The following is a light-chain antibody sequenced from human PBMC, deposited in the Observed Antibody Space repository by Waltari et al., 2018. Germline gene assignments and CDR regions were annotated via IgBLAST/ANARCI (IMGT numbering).Light chain of an antibody. V-gene: IGLV2-23*01. CDR2: DGS. CDR1: SSEVGGYNY. J-gene: IGLJ1*01. Sequence: QSALTQPASVSGSPGQSITLSCPGTSSEVGGYNYVPWYQQHPGKAPKLMIYDGSTRPSGVSNRFSSSKSGNTASLTISGLQAEDEADYYCCSYAGSSAYVFGTGTKVTVL. CDR3: CSYAGSSAYV.